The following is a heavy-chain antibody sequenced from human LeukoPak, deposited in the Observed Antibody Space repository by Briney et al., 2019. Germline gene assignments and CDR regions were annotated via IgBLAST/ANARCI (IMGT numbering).Heavy chain of an antibody. J-gene: IGHJ6*02. Sequence: PGRSLRLSCAASGFTFSSYAMHWVRQAPGKGLEWVAVISYDGSNKYYADSVKGRFTISRDNSKNTLYLQMNSLRAEDTAVYYCARDNPAILLGPSSGHTGYYGMDVWGQGTTVTVSS. CDR2: ISYDGSNK. CDR1: GFTFSSYA. CDR3: ARDNPAILLGPSSGHTGYYGMDV. V-gene: IGHV3-30-3*01. D-gene: IGHD6-19*01.